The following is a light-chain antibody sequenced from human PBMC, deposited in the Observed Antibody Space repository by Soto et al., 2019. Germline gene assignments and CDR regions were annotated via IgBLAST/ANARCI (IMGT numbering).Light chain of an antibody. CDR2: GAS. V-gene: IGKV3D-15*01. Sequence: EIVLTQSPGTLSLSPGERATLSCRASQSVAGSYLAWYQYKPGQAPRLLIYGASSRATGIPDRFSGSGSATEFTLTISSLQSEDFAVYYCQQYNNWPITFGQGTRLEIK. J-gene: IGKJ5*01. CDR3: QQYNNWPIT. CDR1: QSVAGSY.